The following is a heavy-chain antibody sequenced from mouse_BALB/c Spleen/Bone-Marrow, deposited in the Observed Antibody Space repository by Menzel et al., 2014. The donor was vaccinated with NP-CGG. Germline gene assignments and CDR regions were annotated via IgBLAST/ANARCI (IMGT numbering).Heavy chain of an antibody. CDR3: SSGGNYGTY. V-gene: IGHV1-80*01. D-gene: IGHD2-1*01. Sequence: VQLQQSGAELVRPGSSVKISCKASGYAFSTYWMNWVKQRPGQGLEWIGQIYPGNGNADYNGKFKDKATLTADKSSRTAYMHLSSLTSEDSAVYFCSSGGNYGTYWGQGTLVTVSA. J-gene: IGHJ3*01. CDR2: IYPGNGNA. CDR1: GYAFSTYW.